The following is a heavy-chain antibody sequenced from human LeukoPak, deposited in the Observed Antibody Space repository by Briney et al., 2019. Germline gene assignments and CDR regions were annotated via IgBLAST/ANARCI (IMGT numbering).Heavy chain of an antibody. CDR3: ARAGQGSGWYRKAYYFDY. CDR2: IYHSGST. J-gene: IGHJ4*02. Sequence: PSGTLSLTCAVSGGSISSSNWWSWVRQPPGKGLEWIGEIYHSGSTNYNPSLKSRVTISVDKSKNQFSLKLSSVTAADTAVYYCARAGQGSGWYRKAYYFDYWGRGTLVTVSS. D-gene: IGHD6-19*01. V-gene: IGHV4-4*02. CDR1: GGSISSSNW.